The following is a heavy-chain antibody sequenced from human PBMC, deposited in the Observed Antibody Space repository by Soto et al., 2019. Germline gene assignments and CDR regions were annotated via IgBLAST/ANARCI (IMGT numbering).Heavy chain of an antibody. D-gene: IGHD2-8*02. CDR2: INPLSGIP. CDR3: AAPACAATWCSPSHNLDH. CDR1: GGTFVRHV. Sequence: QVQLVQSGAEVKKPESSVKVSCQTSGGTFVRHVISWVRHAPGQGPEWMGKINPLSGIPNYAQKFQDRVTCTADTDSSTAYMELSSLRSDDTAVYYCAAPACAATWCSPSHNLDHWGQGTLVTVSS. J-gene: IGHJ4*02. V-gene: IGHV1-69*09.